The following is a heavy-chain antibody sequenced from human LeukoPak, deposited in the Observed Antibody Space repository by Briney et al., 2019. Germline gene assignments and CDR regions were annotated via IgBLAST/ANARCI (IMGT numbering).Heavy chain of an antibody. J-gene: IGHJ6*03. Sequence: RTGGSLRLSCAASGFTFSSYSMNWVRQAPGKGLEWVSSISSSSSYIYYADSVKGRFTISRDNAKNSLYLQMNSLRAEDTAVYYCASHLTYYDFWSGYYPTGMDVWGKGTTVTVSS. V-gene: IGHV3-21*01. CDR1: GFTFSSYS. CDR3: ASHLTYYDFWSGYYPTGMDV. D-gene: IGHD3-3*01. CDR2: ISSSSSYI.